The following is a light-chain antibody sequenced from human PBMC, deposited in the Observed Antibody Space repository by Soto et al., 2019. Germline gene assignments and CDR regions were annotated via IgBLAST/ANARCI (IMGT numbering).Light chain of an antibody. CDR1: QTISGS. V-gene: IGKV1-5*03. Sequence: DIQMSQSPSTLSGSVGDRVTITCRASQTISGSLAWYQQKPGKVPKLQIYKASTLKSGVPSRFSGSGSGTEFTLTISSLQPDDFATYYCQHYNSYSEAFGQGTKVDI. CDR2: KAS. J-gene: IGKJ1*01. CDR3: QHYNSYSEA.